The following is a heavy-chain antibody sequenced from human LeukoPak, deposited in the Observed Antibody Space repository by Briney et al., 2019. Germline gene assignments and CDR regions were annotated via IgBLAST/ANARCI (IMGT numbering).Heavy chain of an antibody. Sequence: PGGSLRLSCAASGFSVGSNYMTWVRQAPGKGLECVSVIYSGGSTYYADSVKGRFTISRHSTKNTLYLQMNSLRAEDTAVYYCSSSSPTSYTDYWGQGTLVTVSS. V-gene: IGHV3-53*04. CDR3: SSSSPTSYTDY. J-gene: IGHJ4*02. CDR1: GFSVGSNY. D-gene: IGHD6-13*01. CDR2: IYSGGST.